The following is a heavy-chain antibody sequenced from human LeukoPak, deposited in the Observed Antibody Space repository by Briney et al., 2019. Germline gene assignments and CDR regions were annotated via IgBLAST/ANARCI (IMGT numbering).Heavy chain of an antibody. J-gene: IGHJ4*02. CDR2: IRQDGNWR. D-gene: IGHD3-16*01. CDR3: ARFGDPSTTLDY. V-gene: IGHV3-7*01. Sequence: GGPLRLSCAASGFTFSSYAMSWARQAPGKGLEWVAHIRQDGNWRHHEDSVEGRFTISRDNAKNSLYLQMNSLRVEDTAVYYCARFGDPSTTLDYWGQGTRVTVSS. CDR1: GFTFSSYA.